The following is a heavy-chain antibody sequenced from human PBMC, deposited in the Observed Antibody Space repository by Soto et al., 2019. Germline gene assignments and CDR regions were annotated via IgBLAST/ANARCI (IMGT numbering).Heavy chain of an antibody. Sequence: QVQLQQWGAGLLKPSETLSLTCAVYGGSFSGYYWSWIRQPPGKGLEWIGEINHSGSTNYNPSLKSRVTISVDTSKNQFSLKLSSVTAADTAVYYCARGPRITIFRRWLLDYWGHGTLVTVSS. CDR1: GGSFSGYY. CDR3: ARGPRITIFRRWLLDY. D-gene: IGHD3-9*01. CDR2: INHSGST. J-gene: IGHJ4*01. V-gene: IGHV4-34*01.